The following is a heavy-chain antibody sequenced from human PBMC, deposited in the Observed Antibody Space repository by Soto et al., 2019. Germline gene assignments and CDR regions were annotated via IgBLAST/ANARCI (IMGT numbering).Heavy chain of an antibody. V-gene: IGHV3-23*01. CDR2: ISGSGGST. CDR1: GFIFSSYA. J-gene: IGHJ2*01. D-gene: IGHD3-22*01. CDR3: ARDPAFYFHSSGYYVDWYYDL. Sequence: EVQLLESGGGLVQPGGSLRLSCAASGFIFSSYAMSWVRQAPGKGLEWVSAISGSGGSTYYADSVKGRFTISRDTSKDTLQMQMNSLRAADTYLYYFARDPAFYFHSSGYYVDWYYDLWGRGTLVTGSS.